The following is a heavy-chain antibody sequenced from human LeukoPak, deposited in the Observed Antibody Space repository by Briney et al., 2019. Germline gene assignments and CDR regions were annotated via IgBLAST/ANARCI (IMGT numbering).Heavy chain of an antibody. CDR1: GFTFSSYA. J-gene: IGHJ5*02. V-gene: IGHV3-23*01. D-gene: IGHD3-10*01. CDR3: AISITYYYGSGSYFEPSS. CDR2: ISGSGGST. Sequence: GGSLRLSCAASGFTFSSYAMSWVRQAPGKGLEWVSAISGSGGSTYYADSVKGRFTISRDNSKNTPYLQMNSLRADDTAVYYCAISITYYYGSGSYFEPSSWGQGTLVTVSS.